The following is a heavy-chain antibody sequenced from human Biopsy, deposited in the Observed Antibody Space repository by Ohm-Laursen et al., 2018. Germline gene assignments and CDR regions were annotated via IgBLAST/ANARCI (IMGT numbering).Heavy chain of an antibody. V-gene: IGHV4-59*01. CDR3: ARGSSYGYDFDY. CDR1: DGSINSYY. D-gene: IGHD5-18*01. Sequence: SGTLSFTCTVSDGSINSYYWNWIRQPPGQRLEWVGNIYYSGSTNFNPSLKSRVTISVDTSKNQFSLKLSSVTAADTVVYVCARGSSYGYDFDYWGQGTLVAVSS. CDR2: IYYSGST. J-gene: IGHJ4*02.